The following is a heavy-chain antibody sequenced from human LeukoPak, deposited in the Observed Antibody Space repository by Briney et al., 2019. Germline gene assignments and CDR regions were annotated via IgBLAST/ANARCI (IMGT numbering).Heavy chain of an antibody. CDR2: IHPSGAL. J-gene: IGHJ4*02. CDR3: ARGTDPYKVAY. Sequence: SETLSLTCAVYSGSFSGYYWSWIRQSPGKGLEWIGEIHPSGALHYNPSLESRINISPDTSMNQFSLKMSSVTIADTAVYYCARGTDPYKVAYWGPGTLVTVSS. V-gene: IGHV4-34*01. CDR1: SGSFSGYY. D-gene: IGHD1-1*01.